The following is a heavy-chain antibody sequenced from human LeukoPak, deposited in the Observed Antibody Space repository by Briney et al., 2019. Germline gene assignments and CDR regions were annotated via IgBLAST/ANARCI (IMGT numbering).Heavy chain of an antibody. CDR1: GGSFSGYY. J-gene: IGHJ4*02. Sequence: PSETLSLTCAVYGGSFSGYYWSWLRQPPGKGLEWIGEINHSGSTNYNPSLKSRVTISVDTSKNQFSLKLSSVTAADTAVYYCARVLAAAGRGGFDYWGQGTLVTVSS. D-gene: IGHD6-13*01. CDR2: INHSGST. CDR3: ARVLAAAGRGGFDY. V-gene: IGHV4-34*01.